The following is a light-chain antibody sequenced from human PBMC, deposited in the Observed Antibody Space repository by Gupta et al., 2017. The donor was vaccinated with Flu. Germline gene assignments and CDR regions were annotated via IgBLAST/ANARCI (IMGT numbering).Light chain of an antibody. CDR1: QGLVYSDGNTY. Sequence: DVVMTQSPLSLPVTLGQPSSISCRSSQGLVYSDGNTYLHWFQQRPGQSPRRLIYQVSYPDSGVPDRFSGSGSGTDFTLKISRVEAEDVGIYFCMQGAHWPWAFGQGTTVEIK. CDR3: MQGAHWPWA. V-gene: IGKV2-30*01. CDR2: QVS. J-gene: IGKJ1*01.